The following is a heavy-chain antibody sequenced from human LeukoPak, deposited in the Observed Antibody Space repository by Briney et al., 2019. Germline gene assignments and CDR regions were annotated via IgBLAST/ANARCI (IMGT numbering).Heavy chain of an antibody. D-gene: IGHD6-13*01. J-gene: IGHJ4*02. CDR2: INHSGST. CDR1: CGSFSGYY. V-gene: IGHV4-34*01. Sequence: PSETLSLTCAVYCGSFSGYYWSWIRQPPGKGLEWIGEINHSGSTNYNPSLKSRVTISVDTSKNQFSLKLSSVTAADTAVYYCARGRYSSSWYAGWYYFDYWGQGTLVTVSS. CDR3: ARGRYSSSWYAGWYYFDY.